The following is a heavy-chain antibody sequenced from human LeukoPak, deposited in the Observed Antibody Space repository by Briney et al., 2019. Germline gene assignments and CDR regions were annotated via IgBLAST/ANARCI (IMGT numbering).Heavy chain of an antibody. CDR3: GRAFPPLRTSSAGDL. J-gene: IGHJ4*02. CDR2: ISGLSTHI. D-gene: IGHD3-16*01. V-gene: IGHV3-69-1*02. CDR1: GFTFSDYD. Sequence: KPGGSLRLSCSASGFTFSDYDMNWVRQAPGKGLAWVSSISGLSTHIYYGDSVKGRFSISRDNAKNSVYLQMNSLGVEDTAIYYCGRAFPPLRTSSAGDLWGQGILVTVSS.